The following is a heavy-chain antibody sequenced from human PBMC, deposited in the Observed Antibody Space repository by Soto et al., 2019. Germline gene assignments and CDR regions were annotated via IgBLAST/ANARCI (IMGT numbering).Heavy chain of an antibody. V-gene: IGHV4-34*01. D-gene: IGHD3-22*01. Sequence: QVQLQQWGAGLLKPSETLSVNCAVYGGSFGGYYWSWIRQPPGKGLEWIGRINPSGSTNYSPSLKSRVTIAVDTSKNQFSLTLSSVTAADTAVYYCARDMLYDDSPWGQGTLVTVSS. J-gene: IGHJ5*02. CDR2: INPSGST. CDR3: ARDMLYDDSP. CDR1: GGSFGGYY.